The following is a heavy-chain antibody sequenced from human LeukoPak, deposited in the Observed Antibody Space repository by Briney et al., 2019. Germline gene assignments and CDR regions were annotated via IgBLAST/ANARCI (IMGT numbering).Heavy chain of an antibody. Sequence: ASVKVSCKASGYTFTSYGISWVRQAPGQGLEWMGWISAYNGNTNYAQKLQGRVTMTTDTSTSTAYMELRSLRSDDTAVYYCARPLYCSSTSCPAFQHWGQGTLVTVSS. J-gene: IGHJ1*01. CDR1: GYTFTSYG. CDR2: ISAYNGNT. CDR3: ARPLYCSSTSCPAFQH. V-gene: IGHV1-18*01. D-gene: IGHD2-2*01.